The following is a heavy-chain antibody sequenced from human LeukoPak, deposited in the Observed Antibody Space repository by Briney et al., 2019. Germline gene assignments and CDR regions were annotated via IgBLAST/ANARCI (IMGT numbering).Heavy chain of an antibody. V-gene: IGHV4-61*05. Sequence: SETLSLTCTVSGYSISSGYYWGWIRQPPGKGLEWIGYIYYSGSTNYNPSLKSRVTISVDTSKNQFSLKLRSVTAADTALYYCASTSPKYYYESSGYSSLFDNWGQGTLVTVSS. D-gene: IGHD3-22*01. CDR1: GYSISSGYY. J-gene: IGHJ4*02. CDR3: ASTSPKYYYESSGYSSLFDN. CDR2: IYYSGST.